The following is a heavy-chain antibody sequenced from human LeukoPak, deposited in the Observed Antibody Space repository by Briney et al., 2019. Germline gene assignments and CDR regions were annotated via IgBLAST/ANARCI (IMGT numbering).Heavy chain of an antibody. CDR2: IKQDGSEK. J-gene: IGHJ4*02. V-gene: IGHV3-7*01. CDR1: EFSVSSNY. Sequence: GGSLRLSCAASEFSVSSNYMTWVRQAPGKGLEWVANIKQDGSEKDYVDSVKGRFTISRDNAKNSLYLQMNSLTAEDTAVYYCARESFAARWDWGQGTLVTVSS. D-gene: IGHD6-6*01. CDR3: ARESFAARWD.